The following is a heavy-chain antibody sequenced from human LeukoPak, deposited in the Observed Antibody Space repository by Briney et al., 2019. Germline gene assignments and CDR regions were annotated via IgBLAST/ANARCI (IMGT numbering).Heavy chain of an antibody. CDR3: ARQDTALYYFDY. V-gene: IGHV1-69*13. CDR1: GGTFSSYA. D-gene: IGHD2-21*02. CDR2: IIPIFGTA. J-gene: IGHJ4*02. Sequence: SVKVSCKASGGTFSSYAISWVRQAPGQGLEWMGGIIPIFGTANYAQKFQGRVTITADESTSTAYMELSSLRSEDTAVYYCARQDTALYYFDYWGQGTLVTVSS.